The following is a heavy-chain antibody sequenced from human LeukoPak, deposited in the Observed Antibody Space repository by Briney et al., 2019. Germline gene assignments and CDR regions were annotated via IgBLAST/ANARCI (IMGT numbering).Heavy chain of an antibody. Sequence: ASVKVSCKASGYTFTGYYMHWVRQAPGQGLEWMGWINPNSGGTNYAQKFQGRVIMTRDTSISTAYMELSRLRSDDTAVYYCARGEYYYDSSGYYDYWGQGTLVTVSS. CDR2: INPNSGGT. CDR3: ARGEYYYDSSGYYDY. D-gene: IGHD3-22*01. V-gene: IGHV1-2*02. CDR1: GYTFTGYY. J-gene: IGHJ4*02.